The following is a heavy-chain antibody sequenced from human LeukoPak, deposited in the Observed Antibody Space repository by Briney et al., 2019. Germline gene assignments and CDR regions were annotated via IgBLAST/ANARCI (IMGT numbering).Heavy chain of an antibody. CDR3: ARDSPLYGSGSYYNDEYFQH. CDR2: INPSGGST. J-gene: IGHJ1*01. D-gene: IGHD3-10*01. CDR1: GYTFTSYY. Sequence: ASVKVSXKASGYTFTSYYMHWVRQAPGQGLEWMGIINPSGGSTSYAQKFQGRVTMTRDTSTSTVYMELSSLRSEDTAVYYCARDSPLYGSGSYYNDEYFQHWGQGTLVTVSS. V-gene: IGHV1-46*03.